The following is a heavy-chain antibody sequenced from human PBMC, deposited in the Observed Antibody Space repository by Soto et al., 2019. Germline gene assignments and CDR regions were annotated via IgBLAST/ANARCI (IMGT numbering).Heavy chain of an antibody. J-gene: IGHJ6*02. CDR2: INWNSGSI. CDR1: GFTFDDYA. V-gene: IGHV3-9*01. Sequence: EVQLVESGGGLVQPGRSLRLSCAASGFTFDDYAMHWVRQAPGKGLEWVSSINWNSGSIAYADSVKGRFTVSRDNAKNSLYLQMNSLRAADTALYSCVKDVTKYYYYGMDVWGQGTTVTVSS. D-gene: IGHD1-1*01. CDR3: VKDVTKYYYYGMDV.